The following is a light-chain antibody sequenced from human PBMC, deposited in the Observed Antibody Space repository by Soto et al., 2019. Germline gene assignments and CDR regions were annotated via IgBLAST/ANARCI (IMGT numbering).Light chain of an antibody. CDR3: QQYENLPT. Sequence: DIQXXXSXXSXSXSLGDRVTITCQASQNINNYLNWYQQKPGRAPKLLIYDASNLEAGVPSRFRGSGSGTDFTFTISRLQPEDIATYYCQQYENLPTFGQGTRLEIK. CDR2: DAS. V-gene: IGKV1-33*01. CDR1: QNINNY. J-gene: IGKJ5*01.